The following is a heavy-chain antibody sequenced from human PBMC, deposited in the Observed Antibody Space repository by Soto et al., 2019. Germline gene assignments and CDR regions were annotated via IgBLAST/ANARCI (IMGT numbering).Heavy chain of an antibody. J-gene: IGHJ3*02. CDR3: ASSFGFDSSGYYDAFDI. CDR1: SYTFTSDY. V-gene: IGHV1-69*06. CDR2: IIPIFGTA. D-gene: IGHD3-22*01. Sequence: ASVKVSCKTASYTFTSDYMHWVRQAPGQGLEWMGGIIPIFGTANYAQKFQGRVTITADKSTSTAYMELSSLRSEDTAVYYCASSFGFDSSGYYDAFDIWGQGTMVTVS.